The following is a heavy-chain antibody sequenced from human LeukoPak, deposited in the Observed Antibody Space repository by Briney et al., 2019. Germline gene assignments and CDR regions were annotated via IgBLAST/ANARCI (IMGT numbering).Heavy chain of an antibody. CDR3: ARDPVWTVTIAY. D-gene: IGHD4-11*01. Sequence: PGGSLRLSCAASGFTFSSSSMNWVRQAPGKGLEWVSSISSSSSYIYYADSVKGQFTISRDNAKNSLYLQMNSLRAEDTAVYYCARDPVWTVTIAYWGQGTLVTVSS. V-gene: IGHV3-21*01. CDR1: GFTFSSSS. J-gene: IGHJ4*02. CDR2: ISSSSSYI.